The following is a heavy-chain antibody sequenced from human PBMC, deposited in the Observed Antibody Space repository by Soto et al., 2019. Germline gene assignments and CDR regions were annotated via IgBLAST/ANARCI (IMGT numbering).Heavy chain of an antibody. V-gene: IGHV1-46*01. Sequence: ASVKVSCKASGYTFTSYYMHWVRQAPGQGLEWMGIINPSGGSTSYAQKFQGRVTMTRDTSTSTVYMELSSLRSEDTAVYYCARDQYYDSSGYRAYYFDYLGQGTLVTVS. CDR3: ARDQYYDSSGYRAYYFDY. CDR2: INPSGGST. J-gene: IGHJ4*02. CDR1: GYTFTSYY. D-gene: IGHD3-22*01.